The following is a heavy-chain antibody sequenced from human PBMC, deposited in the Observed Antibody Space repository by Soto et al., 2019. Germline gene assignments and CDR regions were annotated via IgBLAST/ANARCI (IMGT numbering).Heavy chain of an antibody. CDR3: ARGRGSTGYLGREHYFDY. CDR2: IDIGGNT. Sequence: EVQVVESGGGLVQPGGSLRLSCAASGFSVTNKYMNWVRQAPGKGLEWVSIIDIGGNTYYADSVKDRFTISRDNSRNTLYLHMDSLRAEDTAVYYCARGRGSTGYLGREHYFDYWGQGTLVTVS. D-gene: IGHD2-2*01. J-gene: IGHJ4*02. CDR1: GFSVTNKY. V-gene: IGHV3-66*01.